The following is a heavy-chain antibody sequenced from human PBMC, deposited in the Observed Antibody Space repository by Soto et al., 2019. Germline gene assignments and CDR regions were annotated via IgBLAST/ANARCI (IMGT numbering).Heavy chain of an antibody. D-gene: IGHD3-22*01. V-gene: IGHV4-31*03. CDR1: GGSISSGGYY. J-gene: IGHJ5*02. CDR2: IYSSGST. CDR3: ARDYDSRGYSHP. Sequence: PSETLSITCTVFGGSISSGGYYWRWIRQHPGKGLEWIGYIYSSGSTYYNPSLKSRVTISVDTSKNQFSLKLSSVTAADTAVYYCARDYDSRGYSHPWGQGTLVTVSS.